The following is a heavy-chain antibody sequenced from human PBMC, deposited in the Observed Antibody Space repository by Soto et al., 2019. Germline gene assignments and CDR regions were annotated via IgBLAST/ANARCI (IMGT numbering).Heavy chain of an antibody. D-gene: IGHD5-12*01. CDR3: VRVVAIPGYPDN. CDR2: IVPIVDTS. CDR1: GGTFSSYA. J-gene: IGHJ4*02. Sequence: QVQLVQSGAEVRQPASSVKVSCKTSGGTFSSYAISWVRQAPGQGREWMGGIVPIVDTSTYAQKFQGRVTITADESTSTAYMELSSLRSDATAIYYCVRVVAIPGYPDNWGQGTLVTVSS. V-gene: IGHV1-69*12.